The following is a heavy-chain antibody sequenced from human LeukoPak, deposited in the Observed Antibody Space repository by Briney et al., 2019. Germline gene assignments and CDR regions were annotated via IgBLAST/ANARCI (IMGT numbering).Heavy chain of an antibody. CDR1: GGSFSGYY. CDR3: ARRRRAVAGTGEPLY. J-gene: IGHJ4*02. V-gene: IGHV4-34*01. D-gene: IGHD6-19*01. Sequence: PSETLSLTCAVYGGSFSGYYWSWIRQPPGKGLEWIGEINHSGSTNYNPSLKSRVTISVDTSKNQFSLKLSSVTAADTAVYYCARRRRAVAGTGEPLYWGQGTLVTVSS. CDR2: INHSGST.